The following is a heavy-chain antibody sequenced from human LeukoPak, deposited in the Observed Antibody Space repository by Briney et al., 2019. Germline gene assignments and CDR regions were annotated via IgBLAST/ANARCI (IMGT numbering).Heavy chain of an antibody. CDR3: ARIYVWGSYRSPHFDY. V-gene: IGHV3-53*01. CDR1: GFTVSSNY. CDR2: IYSGGST. J-gene: IGHJ4*02. Sequence: GGSLRLSCAASGFTVSSNYMSWVRQAPGKGLEWVSVIYSGGSTYYADSVKGRFTISRDNSKNTLYLQMNSLRAEDTAVYYCARIYVWGSYRSPHFDYWGQGTLVTVSS. D-gene: IGHD3-16*02.